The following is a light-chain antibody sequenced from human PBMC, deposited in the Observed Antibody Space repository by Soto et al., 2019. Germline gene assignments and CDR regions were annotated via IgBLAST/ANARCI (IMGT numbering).Light chain of an antibody. CDR2: GAS. Sequence: EIVMTQSPATLSVSPGERATLSCRASQSISTNLAWYQQKPGQGPRLLIFGASTRAIGIPARFSGSGSGTDFTLTISSLQSEDFAVYFCQHYYERPLTFGGGTKVAIK. CDR3: QHYYERPLT. J-gene: IGKJ4*01. V-gene: IGKV3-15*01. CDR1: QSISTN.